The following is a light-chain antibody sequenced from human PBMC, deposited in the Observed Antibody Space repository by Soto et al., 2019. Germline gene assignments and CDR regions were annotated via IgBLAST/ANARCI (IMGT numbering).Light chain of an antibody. CDR2: EVS. Sequence: QAVVTQPASVSGSPGQSITISCTGSSSDVGNYKFVSWYQQYPGKAPKVMLYEVSKRPSGVSYRFSGSQSGNTASLTISGLQAEDEADYYCCSYAGSYSSDFFGTGTKLTVL. CDR3: CSYAGSYSSDF. V-gene: IGLV2-23*02. CDR1: SSDVGNYKF. J-gene: IGLJ1*01.